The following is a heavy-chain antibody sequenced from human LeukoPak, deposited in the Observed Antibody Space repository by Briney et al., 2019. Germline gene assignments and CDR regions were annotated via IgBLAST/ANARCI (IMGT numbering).Heavy chain of an antibody. CDR1: GGTFSGYS. Sequence: SETLSLTCSVYGGTFSGYSWGWIRQPPGKGLESIGEIDYSGSTNYNPSLKSRVTISVDTSKNQFSLKLSSLTAADTAVYYCVRGRYYFDTSGVFDYWGQGTLVTVSS. CDR3: VRGRYYFDTSGVFDY. D-gene: IGHD3-22*01. J-gene: IGHJ4*02. CDR2: IDYSGST. V-gene: IGHV4-34*01.